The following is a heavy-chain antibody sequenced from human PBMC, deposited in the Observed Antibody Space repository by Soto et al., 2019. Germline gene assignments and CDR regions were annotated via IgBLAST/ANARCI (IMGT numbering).Heavy chain of an antibody. J-gene: IGHJ5*02. D-gene: IGHD3-22*01. CDR3: ASSSSSGYPSWFDP. CDR2: IYTSGST. Sequence: TLSLTCTVSGGSISSYYWSWIRQPAGKGLEWIGRIYTSGSTNYNPSLKSRVTMSVDTSKDQFSLKLSSVTAADTAVYYCASSSSSGYPSWFDPWGQGTLVTVSS. V-gene: IGHV4-4*07. CDR1: GGSISSYY.